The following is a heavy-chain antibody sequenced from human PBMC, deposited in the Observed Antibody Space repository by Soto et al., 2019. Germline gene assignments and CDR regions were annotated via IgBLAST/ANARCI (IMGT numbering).Heavy chain of an antibody. V-gene: IGHV4-34*01. Sequence: SETLSLTCAVYGGSFSGYYWSWIRQPPGKGLEWIGEINHSGSTNYNPSLKSRVTISVDTSKNQFSLKLSSVTAADTAVYHCARGTIFGVGNYYYGMDVWGQGTTVTVS. CDR2: INHSGST. D-gene: IGHD3-3*01. CDR3: ARGTIFGVGNYYYGMDV. J-gene: IGHJ6*02. CDR1: GGSFSGYY.